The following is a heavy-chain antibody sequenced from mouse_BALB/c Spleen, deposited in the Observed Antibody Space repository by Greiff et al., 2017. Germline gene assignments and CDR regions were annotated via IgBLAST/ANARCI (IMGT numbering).Heavy chain of an antibody. Sequence: VQLKESGPGLVKPSQSLSLTCTVTGYSITSDYAWNWIRQFPGNKLEWMGYISYSGSTSYNPSLKSRISITRDTSKNQFFLQLNSVTTEDTATYYCARSPYYYGSSFDYWGQGTTLTVSS. J-gene: IGHJ2*01. CDR1: GYSITSDYA. V-gene: IGHV3-2*02. D-gene: IGHD1-1*01. CDR2: ISYSGST. CDR3: ARSPYYYGSSFDY.